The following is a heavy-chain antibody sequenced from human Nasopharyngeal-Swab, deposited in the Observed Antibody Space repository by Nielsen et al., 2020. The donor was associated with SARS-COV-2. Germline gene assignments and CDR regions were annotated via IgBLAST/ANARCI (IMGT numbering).Heavy chain of an antibody. J-gene: IGHJ4*02. CDR2: INHSGST. CDR1: GGSFSGYY. V-gene: IGHV4-34*01. Sequence: GSLRLSCAVYGGSFSGYYWSWVRQPPGKGLEWIGEINHSGSTNYNPSLKSRVTISVDTSKNQFSLKLSSVTAADTAVYYCARVRGYYYDSSGYEAVPFDYWGQGTLVTVSS. CDR3: ARVRGYYYDSSGYEAVPFDY. D-gene: IGHD3-22*01.